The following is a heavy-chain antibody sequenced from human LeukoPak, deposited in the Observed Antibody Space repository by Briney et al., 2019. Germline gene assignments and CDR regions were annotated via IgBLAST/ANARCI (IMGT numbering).Heavy chain of an antibody. V-gene: IGHV3-7*03. D-gene: IGHD5-24*01. CDR1: GFMFSSNW. Sequence: GGSLRLSCAASGFMFSSNWMSWVRLAPGKGLEWVANIKEDGTETYYVDSVRGRFTISRDNAKNSLYLQMNSLRVEDTAVYYCAKEGRSLQTYWGQGTLVTVSS. J-gene: IGHJ4*02. CDR2: IKEDGTET. CDR3: AKEGRSLQTY.